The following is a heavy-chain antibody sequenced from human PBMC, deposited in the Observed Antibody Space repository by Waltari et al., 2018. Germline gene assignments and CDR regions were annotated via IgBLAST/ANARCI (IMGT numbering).Heavy chain of an antibody. J-gene: IGHJ4*02. CDR3: ARMDSGTYTAHFEW. CDR1: GFFFGGYA. D-gene: IGHD1-26*01. CDR2: ISGGGGVT. Sequence: EVQLVESGGDLVQRGGSLSLSCAASGFFFGGYAMSWVRQAPGQGLEWVAGISGGGGVTYYVDSVKGRFTVSRDNPNNKVYLQMNSLGVEDSAMYYCARMDSGTYTAHFEWWGQGTLVTVSS. V-gene: IGHV3-23*04.